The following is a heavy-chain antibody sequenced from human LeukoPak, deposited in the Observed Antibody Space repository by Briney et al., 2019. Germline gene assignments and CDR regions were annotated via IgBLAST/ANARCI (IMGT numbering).Heavy chain of an antibody. J-gene: IGHJ6*03. CDR1: GFTFSSYV. CDR3: AKGGVEYYYYYMDV. V-gene: IGHV3-23*01. Sequence: PGGSLRLSCAASGFTFSSYVMSWVRQAPGKGLEWVSAISGSGGSTYYAESVKGRFTISRDNSKNTLYLQMNSLRAEDTAVYYCAKGGVEYYYYYMDVWGKGTTVTVSS. CDR2: ISGSGGST.